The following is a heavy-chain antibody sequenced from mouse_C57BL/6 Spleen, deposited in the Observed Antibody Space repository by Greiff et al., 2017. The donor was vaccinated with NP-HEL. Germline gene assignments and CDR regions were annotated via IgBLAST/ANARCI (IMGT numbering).Heavy chain of an antibody. CDR1: GYAFSSSW. J-gene: IGHJ2*01. D-gene: IGHD1-1*01. V-gene: IGHV1-82*01. CDR3: ARGRLGSDY. Sequence: QVQLQQSGPELVKPGASVKISCKASGYAFSSSWMTWVKQRPGKGLEWIGRIYPGDGDTNYNGKFKGKATLTADKSSSTAYMQLSSLTSEDSAVYFCARGRLGSDYWGQGTTLTVSS. CDR2: IYPGDGDT.